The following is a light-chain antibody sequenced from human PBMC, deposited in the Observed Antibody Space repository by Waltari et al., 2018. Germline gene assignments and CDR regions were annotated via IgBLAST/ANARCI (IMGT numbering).Light chain of an antibody. V-gene: IGKV1-39*01. CDR1: QPIYNY. J-gene: IGKJ2*03. Sequence: DIQVTQSPSSLSASVGDRVSITCRASQPIYNYLNWYQTKPGKAPKLLIYSASSLQSGVPSRFTGSGSGTDYTLTSSGLQPEDVATYCGQQSYSLPYSFGLGTVVEV. CDR3: QQSYSLPYS. CDR2: SAS.